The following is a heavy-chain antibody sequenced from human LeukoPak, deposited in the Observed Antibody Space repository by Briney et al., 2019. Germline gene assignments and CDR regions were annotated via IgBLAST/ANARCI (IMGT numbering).Heavy chain of an antibody. V-gene: IGHV3-33*06. CDR1: GFTFSSYG. D-gene: IGHD3-10*01. Sequence: GGSLRLSCAASGFTFSSYGMHWVRQAPGKGLEWVAVIWYDGSNKYYADSVKGRFTISRDNSKHMLYLQMNSLRAEDTAVYYCAKNMVRGVKGYFDYWGQGTLVTVSS. CDR3: AKNMVRGVKGYFDY. J-gene: IGHJ4*02. CDR2: IWYDGSNK.